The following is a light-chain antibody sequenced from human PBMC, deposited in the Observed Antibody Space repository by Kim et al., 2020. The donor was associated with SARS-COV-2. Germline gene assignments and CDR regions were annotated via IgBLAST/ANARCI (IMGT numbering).Light chain of an antibody. Sequence: QAWLTQPPSVSKDLRQTATVTCTGNSNNVGDQGAAWLQQHRGHPPKLLSYSNNKRPSGIPERFSASRSGTTASLTITGLQPEDEADYYCSAWDTTLSAWVFGGGTQLTVL. J-gene: IGLJ3*02. CDR1: SNNVGDQG. CDR2: SNN. CDR3: SAWDTTLSAWV. V-gene: IGLV10-54*04.